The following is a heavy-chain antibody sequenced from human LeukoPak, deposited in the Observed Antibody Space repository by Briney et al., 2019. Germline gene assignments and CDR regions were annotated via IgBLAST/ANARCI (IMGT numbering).Heavy chain of an antibody. CDR3: ARDCSGGSCYFDY. V-gene: IGHV4-30-4*01. J-gene: IGHJ4*02. CDR1: GGSISSGDYY. Sequence: SETLSLTCTVSGGSISSGDYYWSWIRQPPGKGLEWIGYIYYSGSTYYNPSLKSRVTISVDTSKNQFSLKLSSVTAADTAVYYCARDCSGGSCYFDYWGQGTLVTVSS. CDR2: IYYSGST. D-gene: IGHD2-15*01.